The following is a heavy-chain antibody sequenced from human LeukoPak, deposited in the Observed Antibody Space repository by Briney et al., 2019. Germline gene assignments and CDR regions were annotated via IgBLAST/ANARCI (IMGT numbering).Heavy chain of an antibody. CDR3: AKAHRTSPWPFDY. Sequence: GGSLRLSCAASGVTFSTYSMSWVRQAPGKGLEWVSHISGSGGITYYADYVKGRFTISRDNSKNTLYLQMNSLRAEDTAVYYCAKAHRTSPWPFDYWGQGTLVTVSS. J-gene: IGHJ4*02. D-gene: IGHD2-2*01. V-gene: IGHV3-23*01. CDR2: ISGSGGIT. CDR1: GVTFSTYS.